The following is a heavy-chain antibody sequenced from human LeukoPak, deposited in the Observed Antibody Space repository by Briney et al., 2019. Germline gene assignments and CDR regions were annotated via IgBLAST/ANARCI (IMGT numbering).Heavy chain of an antibody. D-gene: IGHD3-22*01. Sequence: GGSLRLSCAASGFTFSCYGMRWVRQAPGKGLEWVAFIRYDGSNKYYADSVKGRFTISRDNSKNTLYLQMNSLRAEDTAVYYCAKDPDDSSGLVDYWGQGTLVTVSS. CDR1: GFTFSCYG. CDR3: AKDPDDSSGLVDY. V-gene: IGHV3-30*02. J-gene: IGHJ4*02. CDR2: IRYDGSNK.